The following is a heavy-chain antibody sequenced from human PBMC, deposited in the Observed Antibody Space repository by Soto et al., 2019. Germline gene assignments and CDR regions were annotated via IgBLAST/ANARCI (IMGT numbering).Heavy chain of an antibody. J-gene: IGHJ4*02. D-gene: IGHD6-13*01. CDR1: GYTFTSYY. CDR2: MNPSGGST. Sequence: ASVKVSCKTSGYTFTSYYMHWVRQAPGQGLEWMGIMNPSGGSTTYAQKFQGRVTMTRDTSTSTVYMELSSLRSEDTAVYYCARGEGQQLVLDYWGQGTLVTVSS. CDR3: ARGEGQQLVLDY. V-gene: IGHV1-46*03.